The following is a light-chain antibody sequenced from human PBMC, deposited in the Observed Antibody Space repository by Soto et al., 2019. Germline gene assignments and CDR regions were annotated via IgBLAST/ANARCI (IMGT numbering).Light chain of an antibody. CDR3: GTWDSSLSAAV. J-gene: IGLJ7*01. CDR1: TSNIGNNY. V-gene: IGLV1-51*02. CDR2: ENN. Sequence: QSVLTQPPSVSAAPGQRVTISCSGSTSNIGNNYVSWYQQLPGTAPKLLIYENNKRPSGIPDRFSASKSATSATLAITGLRTGDEADYYCGTWDSSLSAAVFGGGTQLTVL.